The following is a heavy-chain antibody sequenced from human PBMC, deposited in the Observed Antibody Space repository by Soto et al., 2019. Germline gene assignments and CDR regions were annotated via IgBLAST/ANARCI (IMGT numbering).Heavy chain of an antibody. D-gene: IGHD1-26*01. CDR1: GFTFSGFW. CDR3: ARVGLGAFDAFDV. CDR2: INSDGSSR. V-gene: IGHV3-74*01. J-gene: IGHJ3*01. Sequence: GGSLRLSCAASGFTFSGFWMHWVRQVPGKGLVWVSRINSDGSSRSYADSVKGRFTISRDNAKNTLHLQMNSLRAEDTAVYYCARVGLGAFDAFDVWGQGTLVTVSS.